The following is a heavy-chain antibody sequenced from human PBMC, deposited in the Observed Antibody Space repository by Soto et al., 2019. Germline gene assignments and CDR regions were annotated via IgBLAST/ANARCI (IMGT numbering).Heavy chain of an antibody. CDR2: VKSKTDGGTI. CDR3: IGTYSGSSMRFDY. Sequence: EVQLVESGGGLVKPGGSLRLSCAASGFTFSNAWMTWVRQAPGKGLEWVGRVKSKTDGGTIDYAAPVKDRFTISRDDSKNTLYLQMNSLKTEDTAVYYCIGTYSGSSMRFDYWGQGTRGTVSS. V-gene: IGHV3-15*01. CDR1: GFTFSNAW. J-gene: IGHJ4*02. D-gene: IGHD5-12*01.